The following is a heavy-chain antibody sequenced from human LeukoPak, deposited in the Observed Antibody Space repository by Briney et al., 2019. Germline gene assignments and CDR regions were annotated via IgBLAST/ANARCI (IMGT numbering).Heavy chain of an antibody. CDR1: GYTFTSYD. Sequence: ASVKVSCKASGYTFTSYDINWVRQATGQGLEWMGWMNPNSGNTGYAQKFQGRVTITRNTSIGTAYMELSSLRSEDTAVYYCARGAGTNRKYSGYGDFDYWGQGTLVTVSS. J-gene: IGHJ4*02. CDR3: ARGAGTNRKYSGYGDFDY. V-gene: IGHV1-8*03. D-gene: IGHD5-12*01. CDR2: MNPNSGNT.